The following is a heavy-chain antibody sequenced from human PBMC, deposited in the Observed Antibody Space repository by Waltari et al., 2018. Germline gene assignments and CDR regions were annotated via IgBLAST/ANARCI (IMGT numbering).Heavy chain of an antibody. CDR1: GVTFRDHY. Sequence: EVQLVESGGGLVQPGGSLGLSGVGWGVTFRDHYMDWVRQAPGKGLEWVSRTKNRGNSHITDYAASVKGRFIGSRDDSKNSLYLQMNNLQTEDTAVYYCARDTATALDSWGQGTLVIVSS. CDR2: TKNRGNSHIT. V-gene: IGHV3-72*01. D-gene: IGHD1-1*01. J-gene: IGHJ5*01. CDR3: ARDTATALDS.